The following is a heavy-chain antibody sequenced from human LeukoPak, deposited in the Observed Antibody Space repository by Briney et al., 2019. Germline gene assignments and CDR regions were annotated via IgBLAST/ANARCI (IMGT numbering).Heavy chain of an antibody. CDR2: ISSSSSYI. Sequence: GGSLRLSCAASGFTFSSYSMNWVRQAPGKGLEWVSSISSSSSYIYYADSVKGRFTISRDNAKNSLYLQMNSLRAEDTAVYYCARTLPTTGITIFGVVTPFDYWGQGTLVTVSS. CDR3: ARTLPTTGITIFGVVTPFDY. J-gene: IGHJ4*02. CDR1: GFTFSSYS. V-gene: IGHV3-21*01. D-gene: IGHD3-3*01.